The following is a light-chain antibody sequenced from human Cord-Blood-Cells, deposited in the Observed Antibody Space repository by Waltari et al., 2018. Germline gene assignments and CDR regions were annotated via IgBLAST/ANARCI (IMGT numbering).Light chain of an antibody. V-gene: IGKV1-39*01. J-gene: IGKJ4*01. CDR3: QQSYSTLT. CDR1: QGISRY. CDR2: AAS. Sequence: DIQMTQSPSSLSASVGDRVTITCRASQGISRYLNWDQQKPGKAPKLLIYAASSLQSVVPSRFSGRGSGTDVTLTISTLQPEDFATYYCQQSYSTLTFGGGTKVEIK.